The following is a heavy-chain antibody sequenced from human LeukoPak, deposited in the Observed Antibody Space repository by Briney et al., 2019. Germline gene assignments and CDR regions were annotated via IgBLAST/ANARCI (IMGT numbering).Heavy chain of an antibody. Sequence: ASVKVSCKASGYTFTGYYMHWVRQAPGQGLEWMGWINPNSGGTNYARKFQGRVTMTRDTSISTAYMELSRLRSDDTAVYYCARPHSGSWPNVPFDYWGQGTLVTVSS. CDR3: ARPHSGSWPNVPFDY. CDR2: INPNSGGT. J-gene: IGHJ4*02. D-gene: IGHD6-13*01. V-gene: IGHV1-2*02. CDR1: GYTFTGYY.